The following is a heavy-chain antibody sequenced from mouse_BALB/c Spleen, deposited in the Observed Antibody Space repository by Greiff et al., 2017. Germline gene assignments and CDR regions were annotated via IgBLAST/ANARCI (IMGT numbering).Heavy chain of an antibody. J-gene: IGHJ4*01. CDR3: ARNPYCYGAMDY. Sequence: EVQLQQSGAELVRPGALVKLSCKASGFNIKDYYMHWVKQRPEQGLEWIGWIDPENGNTIYDPKFQGKASITADTSSNTAYLQLSSLTSEDTAVYYCARNPYCYGAMDYWGQGTSVTVSS. V-gene: IGHV14-1*02. CDR1: GFNIKDYY. CDR2: IDPENGNT. D-gene: IGHD1-1*01.